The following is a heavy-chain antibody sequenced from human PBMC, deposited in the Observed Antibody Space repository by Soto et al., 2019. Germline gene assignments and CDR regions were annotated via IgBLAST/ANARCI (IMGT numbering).Heavy chain of an antibody. CDR2: IRSKAYGGTT. CDR1: GFTFGDYA. Sequence: PGGSLRLSCTASGFTFGDYAMSWVRQAPGEGLEWVGFIRSKAYGGTTEYAASVKGRFTISRDDSKSIAYLQMNSLKTEDTAVYYCTRSGVVVVPNFDYWGQGTLVTVSS. J-gene: IGHJ4*02. D-gene: IGHD3-22*01. V-gene: IGHV3-49*04. CDR3: TRSGVVVVPNFDY.